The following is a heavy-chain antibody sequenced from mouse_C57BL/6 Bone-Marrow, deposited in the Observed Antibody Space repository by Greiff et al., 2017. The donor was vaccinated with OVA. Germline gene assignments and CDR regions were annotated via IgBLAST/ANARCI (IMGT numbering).Heavy chain of an antibody. CDR2: IYPGDGDT. V-gene: IGHV1-80*01. CDR1: GYTFTSYW. D-gene: IGHD3-2*02. Sequence: VQLQQPGAELVKPGASVKVSCKASGYTFTSYWMHWVKQRPGKGLEWIGQIYPGDGDTNYNGKFKGKATLTADKSSSTAYMQLSSLTSEDSAVYFCARERQLRSFAYWGQGTLVTVSA. J-gene: IGHJ3*01. CDR3: ARERQLRSFAY.